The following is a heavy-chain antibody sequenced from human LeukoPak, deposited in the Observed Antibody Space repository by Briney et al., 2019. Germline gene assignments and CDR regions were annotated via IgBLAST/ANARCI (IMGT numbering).Heavy chain of an antibody. J-gene: IGHJ4*02. D-gene: IGHD6-19*01. CDR3: ARVQGSSGPGIFDY. Sequence: HPGGSLRLSCAASGFTVSSYWMSWVRQAPGKGLEWVANIKQDGSEKYYVDSVKGRFTISRDNAKNSLYLQMNSLRAEDTAVYYCARVQGSSGPGIFDYWGQGTLVTVSS. CDR2: IKQDGSEK. CDR1: GFTVSSYW. V-gene: IGHV3-7*01.